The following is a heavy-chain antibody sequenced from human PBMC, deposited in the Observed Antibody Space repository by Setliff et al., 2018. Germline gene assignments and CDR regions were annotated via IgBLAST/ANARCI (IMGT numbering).Heavy chain of an antibody. V-gene: IGHV1-18*01. J-gene: IGHJ4*02. CDR2: ISPYTGKT. CDR3: ARLVRYCTRTSCQRTSGAEL. CDR1: GYTFSDYI. D-gene: IGHD2-2*01. Sequence: ASVKVSCKASGYTFSDYIINWVRQAPGQGLEWVGWISPYTGKTYFAQRFQGRVTLTTDASTSTAYLEVRSLTSDDTAIYYCARLVRYCTRTSCQRTSGAELWGQGTLVTVSS.